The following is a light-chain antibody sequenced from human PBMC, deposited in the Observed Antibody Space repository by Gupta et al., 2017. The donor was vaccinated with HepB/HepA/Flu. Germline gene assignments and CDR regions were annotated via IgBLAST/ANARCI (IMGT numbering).Light chain of an antibody. CDR1: TLGNKY. J-gene: IGLJ2*01. Sequence: SYELTQPPSVSVSPGQTASIPCSGDTLGNKYASWYQQKPGQSPVLVIYQDTKRPSGIPERFSGSNSGNTATLTISGTQTRDEADYYCQAWDSSTGVVFGGGTKLTVL. CDR3: QAWDSSTGVV. CDR2: QDT. V-gene: IGLV3-1*01.